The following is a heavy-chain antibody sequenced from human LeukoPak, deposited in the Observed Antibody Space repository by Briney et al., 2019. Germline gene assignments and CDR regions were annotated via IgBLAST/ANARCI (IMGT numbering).Heavy chain of an antibody. CDR1: GYTFTAYF. V-gene: IGHV1-2*06. D-gene: IGHD6-13*01. J-gene: IGHJ4*02. Sequence: GASVKVSCKASGYTFTAYFMHWVRQVPGQGLEWMRRINPNSGGTDYAQKFQGRVTMTRDTSISTAYMELSRLRSDDTAVYYCARDGSTSSRYLPLDSWGQGTLVTVSS. CDR3: ARDGSTSSRYLPLDS. CDR2: INPNSGGT.